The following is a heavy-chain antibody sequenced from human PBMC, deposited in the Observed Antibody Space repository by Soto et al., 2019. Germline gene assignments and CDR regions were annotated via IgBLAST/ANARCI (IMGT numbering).Heavy chain of an antibody. CDR2: INAGNGNT. CDR1: GYTFTSYA. V-gene: IGHV1-3*01. D-gene: IGHD6-19*01. J-gene: IGHJ4*02. Sequence: ASVKVSCKASGYTFTSYAMHWVRQAPGQRLEWMGWINAGNGNTKYSQKFQGRVTITRDTSASTAYMELSSLRSEDTAVYYCARADQTSYSSGWYDYWGQGTLVTVSS. CDR3: ARADQTSYSSGWYDY.